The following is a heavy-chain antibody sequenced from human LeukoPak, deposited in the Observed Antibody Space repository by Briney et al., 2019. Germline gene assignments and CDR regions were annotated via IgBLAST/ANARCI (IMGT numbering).Heavy chain of an antibody. Sequence: GASVKVSCKASGGTFSSYAICWVRQAPGQGLEWMGGIIPISGTANYAQKFQGRVTITADESTTTAYTQLSSLRSEDTAVYYCARGRDAGILDAFDIWGQGTMVTVSS. J-gene: IGHJ3*02. V-gene: IGHV1-69*13. CDR2: IIPISGTA. CDR3: ARGRDAGILDAFDI. D-gene: IGHD5-24*01. CDR1: GGTFSSYA.